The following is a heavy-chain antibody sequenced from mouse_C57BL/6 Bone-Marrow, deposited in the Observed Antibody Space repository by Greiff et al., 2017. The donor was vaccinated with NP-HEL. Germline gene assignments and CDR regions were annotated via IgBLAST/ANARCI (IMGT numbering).Heavy chain of an antibody. CDR3: ARGRQLRFAY. J-gene: IGHJ3*01. D-gene: IGHD3-2*02. CDR2: IYPGDGDT. V-gene: IGHV1-82*01. Sequence: VPLQQSGPELVKPGASVKISCKASGYAFSSSWMNWVKQRPGKGLGWIGRIYPGDGDTNFNGKFKGKATLTADKSTSTAYMHLSSLTSEDSAVYFCARGRQLRFAYWGQGTLVTVSA. CDR1: GYAFSSSW.